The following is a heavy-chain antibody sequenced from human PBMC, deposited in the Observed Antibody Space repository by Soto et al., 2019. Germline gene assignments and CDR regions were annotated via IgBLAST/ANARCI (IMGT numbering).Heavy chain of an antibody. CDR2: IYYTGSP. J-gene: IGHJ4*02. V-gene: IGHV4-39*02. CDR1: GYSISSSNYF. D-gene: IGHD3-22*01. CDR3: ARLLYDSRGYYYFDH. Sequence: PSETLSLTCTVSGYSISSSNYFWGWIRQPPGKGLEWIGTIYYTGSPYNNPSLKSRVTMSVDTSKNHFSLKLSSVTAADTAVYYCARLLYDSRGYYYFDHWGQGTLVTVSS.